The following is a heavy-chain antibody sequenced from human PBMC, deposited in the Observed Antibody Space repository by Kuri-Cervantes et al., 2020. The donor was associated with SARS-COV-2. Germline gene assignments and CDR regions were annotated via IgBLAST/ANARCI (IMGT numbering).Heavy chain of an antibody. CDR2: TSYDGTSK. Sequence: GESLKISCAASGFTFNNYAMHWVRQTPGEGLEWVAITSYDGTSKYYADSVKGRFTISRDNSKNTLYLQMNNLRGDDTAVYFCARGRAGVQDFWGQGTLVTVSS. J-gene: IGHJ4*02. CDR1: GFTFNNYA. V-gene: IGHV3-30-3*01. CDR3: ARGRAGVQDF. D-gene: IGHD2-21*01.